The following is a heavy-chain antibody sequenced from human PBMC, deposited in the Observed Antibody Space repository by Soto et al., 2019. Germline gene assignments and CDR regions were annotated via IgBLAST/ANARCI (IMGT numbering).Heavy chain of an antibody. Sequence: GGSLRLSCAASGFTFSSYAMSWVRQAPGKGLEWVSAISGSGGSTYYADSVKGRFTISRDNSKNKLYLQMNSLSAEDTAVYYSATVRGSSWYYYNGMDVWGQGATVTASS. CDR1: GFTFSSYA. V-gene: IGHV3-23*01. J-gene: IGHJ6*02. CDR3: ATVRGSSWYYYNGMDV. CDR2: ISGSGGST. D-gene: IGHD6-13*01.